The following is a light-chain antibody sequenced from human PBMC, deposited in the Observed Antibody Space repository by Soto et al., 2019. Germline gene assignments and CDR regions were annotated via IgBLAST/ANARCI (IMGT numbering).Light chain of an antibody. CDR1: QYISTF. CDR2: AAS. V-gene: IGKV1-39*01. Sequence: DFLMTQSPSSLSASVGDRVTITCRASQYISTFLNWYQHKPGKAPKLLIYAASSLQSGVPSRFSGRGSETDFTLTIASLQPEDFATYYCQQTYSSPPTFGQGTKVEIK. J-gene: IGKJ1*01. CDR3: QQTYSSPPT.